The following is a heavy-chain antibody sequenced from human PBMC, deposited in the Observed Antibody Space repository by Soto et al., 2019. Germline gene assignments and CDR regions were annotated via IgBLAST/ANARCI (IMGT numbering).Heavy chain of an antibody. V-gene: IGHV3-11*01. CDR3: AGRRRDGFNYDY. J-gene: IGHJ4*02. CDR1: GFTFSDYY. D-gene: IGHD3-10*01. Sequence: GSLRLSCAASGFTFSDYYMNWIRQAPGKGLEWVSYISSSGSTKYFADSVRGRFTISRDNAKKSLYLQMSSLRAGDTAVLYCAGRRRDGFNYDYWGQGTLVTVSS. CDR2: ISSSGSTK.